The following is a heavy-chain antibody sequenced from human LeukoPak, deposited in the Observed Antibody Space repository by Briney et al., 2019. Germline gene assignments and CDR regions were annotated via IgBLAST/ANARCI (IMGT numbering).Heavy chain of an antibody. Sequence: GSLRLSCAASGFTFSSYAMSWVRQAPGKGLEWVSAISGSGGSTYYADSVKGRFTISRDNSKNTPYLQMNSLRAEDTAVYYCAKVKKYSYYYGSGTASRFDYWGQGTLVTVSS. CDR1: GFTFSSYA. V-gene: IGHV3-23*01. CDR2: ISGSGGST. J-gene: IGHJ4*02. D-gene: IGHD3-10*01. CDR3: AKVKKYSYYYGSGTASRFDY.